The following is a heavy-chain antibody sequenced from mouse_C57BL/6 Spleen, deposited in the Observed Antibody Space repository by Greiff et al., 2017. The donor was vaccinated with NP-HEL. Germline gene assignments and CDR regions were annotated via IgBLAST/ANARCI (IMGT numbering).Heavy chain of an antibody. CDR2: ISYSGST. J-gene: IGHJ3*01. CDR1: GYSITSGYD. Sequence: EVQLPESGPGMVKPSQSLSLTCTVTGYSITSGYDWHWIRHFPGNKLEWMGNISYSGSTNYNPSLKSRISITHDTSKNHFFLKLNSVTTEDTATYYCARALLPFAYWGQGTLVTVSA. V-gene: IGHV3-1*01. D-gene: IGHD1-2*01. CDR3: ARALLPFAY.